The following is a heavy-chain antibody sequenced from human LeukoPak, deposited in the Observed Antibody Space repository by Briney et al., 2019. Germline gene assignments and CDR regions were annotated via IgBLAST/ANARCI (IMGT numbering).Heavy chain of an antibody. CDR1: GGSISSYY. J-gene: IGHJ4*02. D-gene: IGHD3-16*01. Sequence: PSETLSLTCTVSGGSISSYYWSWIRQPAGKGLEWIGRIYTSGSTNYNPSLKSRVTMSVDTSKNQFSLKLSSVTAADTAVYYCARGIGVTFGGVIPFAYWGQGTLVTVSS. V-gene: IGHV4-4*07. CDR2: IYTSGST. CDR3: ARGIGVTFGGVIPFAY.